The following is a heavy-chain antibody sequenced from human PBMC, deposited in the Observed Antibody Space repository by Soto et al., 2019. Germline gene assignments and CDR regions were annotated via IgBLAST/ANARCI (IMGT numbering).Heavy chain of an antibody. J-gene: IGHJ4*02. D-gene: IGHD6-13*01. CDR3: AKTAGTVDY. CDR1: GDNFTYYF. V-gene: IGHV1-69*13. CDR2: IIPIFGTA. Sequence: GYSVKVACKASGDNFTYYFMHWVRQAPGQGLEWMGGIIPIFGTANYAQKFQGRVTITADESTSTAYMELISLRSEDTAVYYCAKTAGTVDYWGQGTLVTVSS.